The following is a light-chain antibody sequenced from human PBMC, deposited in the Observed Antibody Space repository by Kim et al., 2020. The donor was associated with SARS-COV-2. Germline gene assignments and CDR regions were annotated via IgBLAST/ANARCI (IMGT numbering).Light chain of an antibody. Sequence: DIQMTQSPSSLSASVGDRVTITCRTTQSISSNLNWYQQKPGRAPKLLISAASTLQGGVPSRFSGSGSETDFTLTISSLQPDDFATYICQQSYIIPFTFGPGTKVDIK. CDR3: QQSYIIPFT. V-gene: IGKV1-39*01. J-gene: IGKJ3*01. CDR2: AAS. CDR1: QSISSN.